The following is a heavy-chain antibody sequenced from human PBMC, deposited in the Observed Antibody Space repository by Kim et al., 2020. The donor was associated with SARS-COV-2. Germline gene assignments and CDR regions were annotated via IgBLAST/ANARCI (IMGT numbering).Heavy chain of an antibody. Sequence: GGSLRLSCAASGFTFSNSWMRWVRQAPGKGLEWVAGIKSKTDGGTTEYAAPVKGRFTIARDDSKNTLYLQMNSPKTEATAVYYCTTDIVRITMVRGVIIAVTNGFDPWGQGTLVTVSS. CDR3: TTDIVRITMVRGVIIAVTNGFDP. CDR1: GFTFSNSW. D-gene: IGHD3-10*01. V-gene: IGHV3-15*01. J-gene: IGHJ5*02. CDR2: IKSKTDGGTT.